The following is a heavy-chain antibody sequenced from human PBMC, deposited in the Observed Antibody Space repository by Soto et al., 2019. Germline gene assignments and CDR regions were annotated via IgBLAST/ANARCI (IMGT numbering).Heavy chain of an antibody. V-gene: IGHV3-23*01. CDR2: IGENSGGT. CDR1: VFTVSRHA. CDR3: ARKPNGFDS. Sequence: GGSLRLSCAASVFTVSRHAMTWVRQAPGKWLEWFSSIGENSGGTXXAESVKGRXNMSRDNSKNAXYLQGXRMRAEDTALYYCARKPNGFDSWRQGTLVTVSS. J-gene: IGHJ5*01.